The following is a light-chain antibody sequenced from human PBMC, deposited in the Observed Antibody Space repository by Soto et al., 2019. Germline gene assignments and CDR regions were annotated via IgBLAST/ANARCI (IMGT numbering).Light chain of an antibody. J-gene: IGKJ1*01. CDR1: QDTSNY. V-gene: IGKV1-17*03. CDR2: AAS. Sequence: DIQMTQSPSAMSASVGDRVTITCRASQDTSNYLAWFQQEPGKVPKRLIYAASSLQFGVPSRFSGSGSGTEFTLTISSLQPEDFATYYCLQYKTYPWTFGQGTKVEMK. CDR3: LQYKTYPWT.